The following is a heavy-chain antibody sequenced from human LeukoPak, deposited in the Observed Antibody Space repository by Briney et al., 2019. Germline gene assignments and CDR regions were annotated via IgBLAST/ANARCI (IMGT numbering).Heavy chain of an antibody. V-gene: IGHV1-69*13. D-gene: IGHD4-17*01. J-gene: IGHJ6*02. Sequence: SVKVSCKASGGTFISYAISWVRQAPGQGLEWMGGIIPIFGTANYAQKFQGRVTITADESTSTAYMELSSLRSEDTAVYYCARVPHDYGDYWDYYYYYGMDVWGQGTTVTVSS. CDR2: IIPIFGTA. CDR3: ARVPHDYGDYWDYYYYYGMDV. CDR1: GGTFISYA.